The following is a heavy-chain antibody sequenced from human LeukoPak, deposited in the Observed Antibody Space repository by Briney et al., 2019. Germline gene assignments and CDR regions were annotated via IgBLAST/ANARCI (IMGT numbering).Heavy chain of an antibody. CDR3: AGSRQFGENY. D-gene: IGHD3-10*01. CDR1: GGSISSSSYY. CDR2: IYYSGST. Sequence: PSETLSLTCTVSGGSISSSSYYWGWIRQPPGKGLEWIGSIYYSGSTYHNPSLKSRVTISVDTSKNQFSLKLSSVTAADTAVYYCAGSRQFGENYWGQGTLVTVSS. V-gene: IGHV4-39*07. J-gene: IGHJ4*02.